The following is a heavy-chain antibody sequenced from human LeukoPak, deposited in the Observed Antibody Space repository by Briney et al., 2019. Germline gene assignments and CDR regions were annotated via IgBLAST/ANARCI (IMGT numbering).Heavy chain of an antibody. J-gene: IGHJ6*03. CDR1: GGSFSGCY. CDR3: ARLPGYQYYYYYMDV. Sequence: SETLSLTCAVYGGSFSGCYWSWIRQPPGKGLEWIGEINHSGSTNYNPSLKSRVTISVDTSKNQFSLKLSSVTAADTAVYYCARLPGYQYYYYYMDVWGKGTTVTVSS. CDR2: INHSGST. V-gene: IGHV4-34*01. D-gene: IGHD3-16*02.